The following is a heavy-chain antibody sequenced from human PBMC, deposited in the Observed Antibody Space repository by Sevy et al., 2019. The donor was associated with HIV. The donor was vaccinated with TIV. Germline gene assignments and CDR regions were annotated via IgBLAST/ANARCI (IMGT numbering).Heavy chain of an antibody. CDR1: GFTFSDYA. CDR3: ARGGYYYDNAAYYAFDS. V-gene: IGHV3-33*01. J-gene: IGHJ4*02. Sequence: GGSLRLSCAASGFTFSDYAMHWVRQAPGKGLEWVAIIWSDGAYQYHGDSVKGRFTISRDNPKNTLYLQMNSLRVDDTVVYFCARGGYYYDNAAYYAFDSWGQGTLVTVSS. D-gene: IGHD3-22*01. CDR2: IWSDGAYQ.